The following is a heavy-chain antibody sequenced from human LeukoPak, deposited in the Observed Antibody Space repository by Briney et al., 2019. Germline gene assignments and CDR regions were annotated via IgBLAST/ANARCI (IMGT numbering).Heavy chain of an antibody. CDR2: IYTSGST. CDR3: ARHVVYGGNGALDAFDI. D-gene: IGHD4-23*01. Sequence: SETLSLTCTVSGGSISSYYWSWIRQPPGKGLEWIGYIYTSGSTNYNPSLKSRVTISVDTSKNQFSLKLSSVTAADTAVYYCARHVVYGGNGALDAFDIWGQGTMVTVSS. J-gene: IGHJ3*02. V-gene: IGHV4-4*09. CDR1: GGSISSYY.